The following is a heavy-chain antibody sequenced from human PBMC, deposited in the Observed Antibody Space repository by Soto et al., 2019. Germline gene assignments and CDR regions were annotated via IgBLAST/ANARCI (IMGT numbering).Heavy chain of an antibody. CDR2: IIPILGIA. J-gene: IGHJ6*02. D-gene: IGHD4-17*01. CDR1: GGTFSSYT. V-gene: IGHV1-69*08. Sequence: QVQLVQSGAEVKKPGSSVKVSCKASGGTFSSYTISWVRQAPGQGLEWMGRIIPILGIANYAQKFQGRVTITADKSTSTAYMELSSLRSEDTAVYYCARDVHDYGDLSYYYYGMDVWGQGTTVTVSS. CDR3: ARDVHDYGDLSYYYYGMDV.